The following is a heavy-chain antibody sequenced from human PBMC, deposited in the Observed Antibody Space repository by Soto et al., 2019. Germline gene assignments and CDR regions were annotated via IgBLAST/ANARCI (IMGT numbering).Heavy chain of an antibody. V-gene: IGHV4-34*01. CDR3: ARGGRGRIAAAAFYGDYDGPRFDY. CDR2: INDSGST. J-gene: IGHJ4*02. Sequence: QVQLQQWGAGLLKPSETLSLTCAVYGGSFSGYYWSWIRQPPGKGLEWIGEINDSGSTNYNPSLRRRLTLSVETSKNQFSLNLSSVTAADTAVYYCARGGRGRIAAAAFYGDYDGPRFDYWGQGTLVTVSS. CDR1: GGSFSGYY. D-gene: IGHD6-13*01.